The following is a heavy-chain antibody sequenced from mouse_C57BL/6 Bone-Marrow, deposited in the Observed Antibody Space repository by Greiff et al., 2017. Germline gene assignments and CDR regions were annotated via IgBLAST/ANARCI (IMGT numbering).Heavy chain of an antibody. CDR3: ARERLPGYFDV. CDR2: ISDGGSYT. CDR1: GFTFSSYA. J-gene: IGHJ1*03. V-gene: IGHV5-4*01. Sequence: EVKLVESGGGLVKPGGSLKLSCAASGFTFSSYAMSWVRQTPEKRLEWVATISDGGSYTYYPDNVKGRFTISRDNAKNNLYLQMSHLKSEDTAMXYCARERLPGYFDVWGTGTTVTVSS.